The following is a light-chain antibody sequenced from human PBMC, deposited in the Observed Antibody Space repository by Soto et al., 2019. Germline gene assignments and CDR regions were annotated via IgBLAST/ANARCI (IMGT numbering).Light chain of an antibody. J-gene: IGLJ2*01. Sequence: QSLLTQPPSASETPGQTVTISCSGTNSNIGSNFVYWYQHVPGTAPRLLVHSDNQRPSGVPGRFSASKSGTSASLAISGLRSEDEADYYCAVWDNSLNGVAFGGGTKLTVL. CDR3: AVWDNSLNGVA. V-gene: IGLV1-47*02. CDR2: SDN. CDR1: NSNIGSNF.